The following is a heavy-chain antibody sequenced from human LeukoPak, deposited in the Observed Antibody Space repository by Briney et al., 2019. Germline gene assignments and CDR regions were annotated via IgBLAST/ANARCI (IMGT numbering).Heavy chain of an antibody. V-gene: IGHV4-34*01. CDR3: ARGPRIAAADQFDY. CDR1: GGSFSGYY. Sequence: PSETLSLTCAVYGGSFSGYYWSWIRQPPGKGLEWIGEINHSGSTNYNPSLKSRVTISVDTSKNQFSLKLSSVTAADTAVYYCARGPRIAAADQFDYWGQGTLVTVSS. CDR2: INHSGST. D-gene: IGHD6-13*01. J-gene: IGHJ4*02.